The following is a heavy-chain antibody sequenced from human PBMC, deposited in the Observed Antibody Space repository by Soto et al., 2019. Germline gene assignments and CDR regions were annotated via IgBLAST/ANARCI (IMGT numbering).Heavy chain of an antibody. J-gene: IGHJ3*02. CDR1: GFTFSSYA. V-gene: IGHV3-30-3*01. Sequence: GSLRLSCAASGFTFSSYAMHWVRQAPGKGLEWVAVISYDGSNKYYADSVKGRFTISRDNSKNTLYLQMNSLRAEDTAVYYCARSIYYDCSGYYIRGPFDIWGQGTMVTVSS. CDR3: ARSIYYDCSGYYIRGPFDI. CDR2: ISYDGSNK. D-gene: IGHD3-22*01.